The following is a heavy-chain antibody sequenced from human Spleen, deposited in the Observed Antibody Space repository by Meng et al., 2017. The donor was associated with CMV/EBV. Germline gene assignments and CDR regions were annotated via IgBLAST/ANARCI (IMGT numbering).Heavy chain of an antibody. CDR3: AKEGYSSSLSLYYLDS. CDR2: IYFDGSKE. V-gene: IGHV3-33*06. D-gene: IGHD6-13*01. Sequence: GGSLRLSCAASGFTFSNYGMHWLRQAPGKGLEWVALIYFDGSKEYYADSVKGRFTISRDNSKNTLYMQMNSLRGEDTALYYCAKEGYSSSLSLYYLDSWGQGTLVTVSS. J-gene: IGHJ4*02. CDR1: GFTFSNYG.